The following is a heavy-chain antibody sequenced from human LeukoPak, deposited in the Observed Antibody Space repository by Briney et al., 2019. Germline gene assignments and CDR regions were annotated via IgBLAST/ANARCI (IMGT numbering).Heavy chain of an antibody. Sequence: VGSLRLSCAASVFSFSSYAMSWVRQPPGKGVEWVSDISDSGGSTYYADSVNGRFTISRDNSKNTLYLQMNSLRAEDTAVYYCAKDRFGAFDIWGKGTMVTVSS. V-gene: IGHV3-23*01. CDR2: ISDSGGST. J-gene: IGHJ3*02. CDR3: AKDRFGAFDI. CDR1: VFSFSSYA. D-gene: IGHD3-10*01.